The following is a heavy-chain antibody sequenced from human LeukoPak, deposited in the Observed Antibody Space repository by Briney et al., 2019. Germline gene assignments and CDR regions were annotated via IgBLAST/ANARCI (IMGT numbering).Heavy chain of an antibody. J-gene: IGHJ5*02. CDR3: ARDGYSYGFNWFDP. V-gene: IGHV3-21*01. D-gene: IGHD5-18*01. CDR2: ISSSSSYI. Sequence: GGSLRLSCAASGFTFSSYSMNWVRQAPGKGLEWVSSISSSSSYIYYADSVKGRFTISRDNAKNSLYLQMNSLRAEDTAVYYCARDGYSYGFNWFDPWGQRTLVTVSS. CDR1: GFTFSSYS.